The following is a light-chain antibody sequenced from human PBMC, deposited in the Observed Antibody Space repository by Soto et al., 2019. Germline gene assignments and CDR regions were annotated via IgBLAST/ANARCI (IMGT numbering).Light chain of an antibody. CDR1: SSDVGAYNY. Sequence: QSALTQPPSASGSPGQSVTISCTGTSSDVGAYNYVSWYQQHPGKAPKLMIYEINKRPSGVPDHFSGSKSGNTASLTVSGLQAEDEADYYCSSYANSNNLPYVFGTGTKLTVL. CDR2: EIN. J-gene: IGLJ1*01. CDR3: SSYANSNNLPYV. V-gene: IGLV2-8*01.